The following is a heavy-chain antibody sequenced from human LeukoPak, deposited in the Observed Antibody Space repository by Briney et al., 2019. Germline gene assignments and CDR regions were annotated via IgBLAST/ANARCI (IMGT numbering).Heavy chain of an antibody. CDR3: ARGYGDYPNWFDP. CDR1: GGTFSSYA. D-gene: IGHD4-17*01. Sequence: SAKVSCKASGGTFSSYAISWVRQAPGQGLEWMGGIIPIFGTANYAQKFQGRVTITADESTSTAYMELSSLRSEDTAVYYCARGYGDYPNWFDPWGQGTLVTVSS. J-gene: IGHJ5*02. V-gene: IGHV1-69*13. CDR2: IIPIFGTA.